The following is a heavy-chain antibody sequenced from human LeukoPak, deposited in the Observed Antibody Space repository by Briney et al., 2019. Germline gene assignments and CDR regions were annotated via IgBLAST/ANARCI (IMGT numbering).Heavy chain of an antibody. J-gene: IGHJ5*02. CDR2: IFDSGHT. CDR3: SVWGIWFDP. CDR1: GGSITGGGYS. Sequence: SETLSLTCTVSGGSITGGGYSWNWIRQQPGKGLEWIGYIFDSGHTNYNPSLRSRLSISIDTSKNQFYLRLNSVTAADTAVYFCSVWGIWFDPWGPGTLVAVSS. D-gene: IGHD6-19*01. V-gene: IGHV4-31*03.